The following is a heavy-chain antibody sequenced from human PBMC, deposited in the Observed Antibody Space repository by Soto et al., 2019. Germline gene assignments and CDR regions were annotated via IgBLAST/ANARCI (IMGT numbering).Heavy chain of an antibody. CDR3: ARLRRGTAMSIDY. J-gene: IGHJ4*02. V-gene: IGHV5-10-1*01. CDR1: GYSFTSYW. CDR2: IDPSDSYT. D-gene: IGHD5-18*01. Sequence: PGESLKISCQGSGYSFTSYWISWVRQMPGKGLEWMGRIDPSDSYTNYSPSFQGHVTISADKSISTAYLQWSSLKASDTAMYYCARLRRGTAMSIDYWGQGTLVTVSS.